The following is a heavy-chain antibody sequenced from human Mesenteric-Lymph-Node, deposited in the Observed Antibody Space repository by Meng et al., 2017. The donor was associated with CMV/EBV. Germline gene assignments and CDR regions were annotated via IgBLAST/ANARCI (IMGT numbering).Heavy chain of an antibody. Sequence: GESLKISCAASGFTFDDYDMTWVRQAPGKGLEWVSGINWNGGSTGYADSVKGRFTISRDDLKDKLFLQMNSLRAEDTAVYYCAKVMRYSDWSFDYWGQGTLVTVSS. J-gene: IGHJ4*02. D-gene: IGHD3-9*01. CDR1: GFTFDDYD. CDR3: AKVMRYSDWSFDY. CDR2: INWNGGST. V-gene: IGHV3-20*04.